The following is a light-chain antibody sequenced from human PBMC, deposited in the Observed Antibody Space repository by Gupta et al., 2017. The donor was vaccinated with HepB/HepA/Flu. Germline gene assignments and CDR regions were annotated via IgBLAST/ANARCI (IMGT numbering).Light chain of an antibody. CDR2: SNN. J-gene: IGLJ2*01. V-gene: IGLV1-44*01. CDR1: RSNIGSNT. CDR3: AAWDNNLNGPV. Sequence: QSLLTQPPSASGTPGQRVTISCSGSRSNIGSNTVNWYQQFPGTAPKLLIYSNNQRPSGVPDRFSGSKSGTSASLAISGLQSEDEADYYCAAWDNNLNGPVFGGGTKLTV.